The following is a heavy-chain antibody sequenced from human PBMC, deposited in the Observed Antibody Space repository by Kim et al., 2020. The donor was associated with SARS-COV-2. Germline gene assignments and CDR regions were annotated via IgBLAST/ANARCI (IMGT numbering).Heavy chain of an antibody. CDR3: ARELRWELLNWFDP. V-gene: IGHV3-74*01. J-gene: IGHJ5*02. D-gene: IGHD1-26*01. Sequence: ADSVKGRFTNSRDNAKNTLYLQMNSLRAEDTAVYYCARELRWELLNWFDPWGQGTLVTVSS.